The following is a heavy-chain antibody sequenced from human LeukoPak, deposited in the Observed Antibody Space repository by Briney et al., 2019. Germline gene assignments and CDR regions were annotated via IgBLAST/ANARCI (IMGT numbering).Heavy chain of an antibody. Sequence: SETLSLTCAVYGGSFSGYYWSWIRQPPGKGLEWIGEINHSGSTNYNPSLKSRVTISVDTSKNQFSLKLSSVTAADTAVYYCARLKGVVVAATLFDYWGQGTLVTVSS. V-gene: IGHV4-34*01. J-gene: IGHJ4*02. D-gene: IGHD2-15*01. CDR3: ARLKGVVVAATLFDY. CDR2: INHSGST. CDR1: GGSFSGYY.